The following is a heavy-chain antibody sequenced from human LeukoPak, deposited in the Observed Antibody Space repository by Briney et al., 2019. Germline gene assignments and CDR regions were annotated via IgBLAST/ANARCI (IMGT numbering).Heavy chain of an antibody. CDR3: AKGFLGGVVITPHFDY. D-gene: IGHD3-3*01. CDR1: GFTLSSYG. V-gene: IGHV3-30*18. CDR2: ISYDGSNK. Sequence: PGGSLRLSCAASGFTLSSYGMHWVRQAPGKGLEWVAVISYDGSNKYYADSVKGRFTISRDNSKNTLYLQMNSLRAEDTAVYYCAKGFLGGVVITPHFDYWGQGTLVTVSS. J-gene: IGHJ4*02.